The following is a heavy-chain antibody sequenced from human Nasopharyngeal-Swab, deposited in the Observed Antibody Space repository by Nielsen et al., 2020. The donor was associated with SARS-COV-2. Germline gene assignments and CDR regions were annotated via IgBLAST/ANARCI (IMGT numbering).Heavy chain of an antibody. CDR1: GGSITSSRHR. CDR3: ARLDPFGSEDK. Sequence: SETLSLTCTVSGGSITSSRHRWGWIREQPGKGLQWIGQILVNRYTEYHPSVRGRITVYADTSENYFSLRLSSVTAADTAVYYCARLDPFGSEDKWGQGTLVTVSS. D-gene: IGHD3-3*01. V-gene: IGHV4-39*02. J-gene: IGHJ4*02. CDR2: ILVNRYT.